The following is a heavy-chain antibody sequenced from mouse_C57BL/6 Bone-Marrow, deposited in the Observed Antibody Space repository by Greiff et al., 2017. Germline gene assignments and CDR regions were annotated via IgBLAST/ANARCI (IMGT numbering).Heavy chain of an antibody. CDR2: MHPNGGSP. J-gene: IGHJ4*01. CDR3: ARSYDYGDYTMDY. V-gene: IGHV1-64*01. CDR1: GYTFTNYW. D-gene: IGHD2-4*01. Sequence: VQLQQPGAELVKPGASVKLSCKASGYTFTNYWMHWVKQRPGQGLEWIGMMHPNGGSPDYNEKFKSEATLSVDTSSRTAYMELSSLTSEDSAVYYCARSYDYGDYTMDYWGQGTSVTVSS.